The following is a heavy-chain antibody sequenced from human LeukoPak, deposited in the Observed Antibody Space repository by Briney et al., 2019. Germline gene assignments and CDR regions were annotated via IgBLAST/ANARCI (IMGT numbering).Heavy chain of an antibody. Sequence: GESLKISCKGSGYSFTSYWIGWVCQMPGKGLEWMGIIYPADSDARYSPSFQGQVTVSADKSISTAYPQWRSLKASDTAIYYCARLPSSRYPYYFDYWGQGALVTVSS. V-gene: IGHV5-51*01. D-gene: IGHD6-13*01. CDR3: ARLPSSRYPYYFDY. CDR1: GYSFTSYW. J-gene: IGHJ4*02. CDR2: IYPADSDA.